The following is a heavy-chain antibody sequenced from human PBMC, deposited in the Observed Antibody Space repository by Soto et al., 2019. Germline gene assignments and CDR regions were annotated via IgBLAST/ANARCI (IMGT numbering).Heavy chain of an antibody. J-gene: IGHJ4*02. CDR2: IYPGDSDT. CDR1: GYDFSSYW. Sequence: GESLKISCXGSGYDFSSYWIAWVRQMPGKGLEWMGMIYPGDSDTKYSPSFQGRVTISADRSTSTAYLHWGSLTASDTAMYFCARREKWHDFEYWGQGSLVTVSS. CDR3: ARREKWHDFEY. D-gene: IGHD5-12*01. V-gene: IGHV5-51*01.